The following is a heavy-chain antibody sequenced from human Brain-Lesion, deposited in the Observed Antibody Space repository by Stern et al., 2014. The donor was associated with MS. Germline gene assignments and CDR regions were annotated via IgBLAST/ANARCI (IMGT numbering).Heavy chain of an antibody. CDR2: IKQDGSER. CDR3: ARDCGSGSCYQTQYYYGVDV. CDR1: GFSLSSYW. J-gene: IGHJ6*02. V-gene: IGHV3-7*01. Sequence: VQLVESGGGLVQPGGSLRLSCAGSGFSLSSYWMSWVRQAPGKGPELAATIKQDGSERYYVDSVKGRFTISRDNSKNSVFLQMNSLRVDDTSVYYCARDCGSGSCYQTQYYYGVDVWGQGTTVIVSS. D-gene: IGHD2-15*01.